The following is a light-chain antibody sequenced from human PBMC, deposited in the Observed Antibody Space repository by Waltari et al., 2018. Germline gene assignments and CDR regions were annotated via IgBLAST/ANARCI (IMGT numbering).Light chain of an antibody. J-gene: IGLJ1*01. V-gene: IGLV2-23*02. CDR1: SSDVGNYNL. Sequence: QSGLTQPASVSGSPGQSITISCTGTSSDVGNYNLVSWYQQYPGKAPNLMVDEVTRRASGVSDRFSGHKSGNTASLTIYGLQSEDEADYYCCSYAGLGIYVFGTGSKVTVL. CDR2: EVT. CDR3: CSYAGLGIYV.